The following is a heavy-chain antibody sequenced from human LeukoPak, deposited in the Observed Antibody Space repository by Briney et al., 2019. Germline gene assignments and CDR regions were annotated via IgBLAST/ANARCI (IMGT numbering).Heavy chain of an antibody. CDR3: ARPVAAAAGYFDY. CDR2: ISYDGSNK. D-gene: IGHD6-13*01. CDR1: GFTFSSYA. V-gene: IGHV3-30-3*01. Sequence: PGGSLRFSCAASGFTFSSYAMHWVRQAPGKGLEWVAVISYDGSNKYYADSVKGRFTISRDNSKNTLYLQMNSLRAEDTAVYYCARPVAAAAGYFDYWGQGTLVTVSS. J-gene: IGHJ4*02.